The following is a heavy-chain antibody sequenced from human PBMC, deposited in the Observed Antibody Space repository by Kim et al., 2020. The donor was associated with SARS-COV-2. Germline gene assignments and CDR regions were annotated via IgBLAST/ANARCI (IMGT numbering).Heavy chain of an antibody. Sequence: ASVKVSCKASGYTFTSYGISWVRQAPGQGLEWMGWISAYNGNTNYAQKLQGRVTMTTDTSTSTAYMELRSLRSDDTAVYYCARSVVPAAYTYYYGMDVWGQGTTVTVSS. CDR1: GYTFTSYG. CDR2: ISAYNGNT. J-gene: IGHJ6*02. D-gene: IGHD2-2*01. CDR3: ARSVVPAAYTYYYGMDV. V-gene: IGHV1-18*01.